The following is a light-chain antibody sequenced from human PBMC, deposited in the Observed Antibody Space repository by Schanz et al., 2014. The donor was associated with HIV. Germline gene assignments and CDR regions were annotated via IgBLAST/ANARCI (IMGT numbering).Light chain of an antibody. J-gene: IGKJ5*01. CDR2: DAS. CDR1: QDIRND. V-gene: IGKV1-33*01. Sequence: IQMTQSPSSLSASVGDRVTITCRASQDIRNDLGWYQQKPGKAPKLLIYDASNLETGVPSRFSGGGSGTDFTFTISSLQPEDYATYFCQQFDSLPITFGQGTRLEIK. CDR3: QQFDSLPIT.